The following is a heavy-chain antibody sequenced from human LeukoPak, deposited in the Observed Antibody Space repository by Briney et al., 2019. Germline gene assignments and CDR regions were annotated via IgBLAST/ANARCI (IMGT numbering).Heavy chain of an antibody. Sequence: ASVKVSCKASGCTFTGYYMHWVRQAPGQGLEWMGWINPNSGGTNYAQKFQGRVTITADKSTSTAYMELSSLRSEDTAVYYCARSRPIVVVPAAIAGWFDPWGQGTLVTVSS. CDR1: GCTFTGYY. CDR2: INPNSGGT. V-gene: IGHV1-2*02. CDR3: ARSRPIVVVPAAIAGWFDP. D-gene: IGHD2-2*02. J-gene: IGHJ5*02.